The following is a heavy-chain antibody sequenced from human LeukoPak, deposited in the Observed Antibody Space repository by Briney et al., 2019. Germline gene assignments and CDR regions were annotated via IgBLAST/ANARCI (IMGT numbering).Heavy chain of an antibody. CDR2: ISSSDNTI. D-gene: IGHD5-12*01. CDR1: GFTFSNYA. V-gene: IGHV3-48*02. CDR3: ARAMRSGYDY. J-gene: IGHJ4*02. Sequence: PGGSLRLSCAASGFTFSNYAMSWVRQAPGKGLEWLSYISSSDNTIYYADSVKGRFTISRDNAKNSLYLHMNSLRDEDTAVYYCARAMRSGYDYWGQGTLVTVSS.